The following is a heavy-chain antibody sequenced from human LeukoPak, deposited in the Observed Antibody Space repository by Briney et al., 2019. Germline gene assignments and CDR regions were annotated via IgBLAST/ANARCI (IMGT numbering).Heavy chain of an antibody. V-gene: IGHV3-48*04. CDR3: AKEKLGAIL. CDR1: GFTLSSYW. CDR2: ISSSGSTI. J-gene: IGHJ4*02. D-gene: IGHD1-26*01. Sequence: GGSLRLSCAGSGFTLSSYWMGWVRQAPGKGLEWVSYISSSGSTIYYADSVKGRFTISRDNAKNSLYLQMNSLRAEDTAVYYGAKEKLGAILWGQGTLSPSPQ.